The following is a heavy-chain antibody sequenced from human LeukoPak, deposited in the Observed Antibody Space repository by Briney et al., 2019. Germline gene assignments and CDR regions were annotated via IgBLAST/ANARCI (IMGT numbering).Heavy chain of an antibody. CDR1: GFTFSSYA. CDR2: ITSSGAAT. J-gene: IGHJ4*02. Sequence: QPGGSLRLSCAASGFTFSSYAMSWVRQAPGKGLEWVSSITSSGAATYYADSVKGRFTISRDNSDNTLYLQMNSLRAEDTAVYYCAKDRPNYYGSNGHYYKLNGDCWGQGTLVTVS. D-gene: IGHD3-22*01. V-gene: IGHV3-23*01. CDR3: AKDRPNYYGSNGHYYKLNGDC.